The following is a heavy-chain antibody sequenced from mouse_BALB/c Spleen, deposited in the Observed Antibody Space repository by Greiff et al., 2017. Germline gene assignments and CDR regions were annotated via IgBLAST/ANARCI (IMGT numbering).Heavy chain of an antibody. CDR1: GFTFSSYA. J-gene: IGHJ2*01. Sequence: EVMLVESGGGLVKPGGSLKLSCAASGFTFSSYAMSWVRQTPEKRLEWVATISSGGSYTYYPDSVKGRFTISRDNAKNTLYLQMSSLRSEDTAMYYCARRYYGSSDYFDYWGQGTTLTVSS. D-gene: IGHD1-1*01. V-gene: IGHV5-9-1*01. CDR2: ISSGGSYT. CDR3: ARRYYGSSDYFDY.